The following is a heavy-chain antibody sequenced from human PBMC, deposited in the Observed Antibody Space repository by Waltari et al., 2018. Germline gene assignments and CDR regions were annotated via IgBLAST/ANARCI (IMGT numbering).Heavy chain of an antibody. CDR3: ARDTSAYYYYYYGMDV. CDR1: GFTFSSYW. CDR2: IKQDGSEK. J-gene: IGHJ6*02. Sequence: EVQLVESGGGLVQPGGSLRLSCEASGFTFSSYWMSWVRRAPGKGLEWVANIKQDGSEKYYVDSVKGRFTISRDNAKNSLYLQMNSLRAEYTAVYYCARDTSAYYYYYYGMDVWGQGTTVTVSS. V-gene: IGHV3-7*01.